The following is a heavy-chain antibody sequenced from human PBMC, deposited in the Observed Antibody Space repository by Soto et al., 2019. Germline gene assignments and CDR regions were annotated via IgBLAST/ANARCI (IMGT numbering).Heavy chain of an antibody. V-gene: IGHV4-31*03. CDR2: IYYSGST. Sequence: TSETLSLTCTVSGGSISSGGYYWSWIRQHPGKGLEWIGYIYYSGSTYYNPSLKSRVTISVDTSKNQFSLKLSSVTAADTAVYYCARTVVVAATNDAFDIWGQGTMDTVSS. CDR1: GGSISSGGYY. D-gene: IGHD2-15*01. CDR3: ARTVVVAATNDAFDI. J-gene: IGHJ3*02.